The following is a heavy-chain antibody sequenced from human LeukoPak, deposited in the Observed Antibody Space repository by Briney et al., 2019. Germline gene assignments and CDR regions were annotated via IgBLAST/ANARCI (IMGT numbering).Heavy chain of an antibody. J-gene: IGHJ4*02. Sequence: PSETLSLTCTVSGGSISSGSYYWSWIRQPAGKGLEWIGRIYTSGSTNYNPSLKSRVTISVDTSKNQFSLKLSSVTAADTAVYYCARGIVGYSSSWGYFDYWGQGTLVTVSS. CDR3: ARGIVGYSSSWGYFDY. V-gene: IGHV4-61*02. D-gene: IGHD6-13*01. CDR1: GGSISSGSYY. CDR2: IYTSGST.